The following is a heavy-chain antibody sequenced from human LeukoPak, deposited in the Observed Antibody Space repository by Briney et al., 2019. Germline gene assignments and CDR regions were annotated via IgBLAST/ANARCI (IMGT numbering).Heavy chain of an antibody. CDR1: GFIFSSYG. CDR2: ISYDGSNK. Sequence: GRSLRLSCSASGFIFSSYGIHWVRQAPGKGLEWVAGISYDGSNKYYADSVKGRFTISRDNSKNTLYLQMNSLRAEDTALYYCAKDPPRGYAMDVWGQGTTVTVS. CDR3: AKDPPRGYAMDV. D-gene: IGHD5-12*01. J-gene: IGHJ6*02. V-gene: IGHV3-30*18.